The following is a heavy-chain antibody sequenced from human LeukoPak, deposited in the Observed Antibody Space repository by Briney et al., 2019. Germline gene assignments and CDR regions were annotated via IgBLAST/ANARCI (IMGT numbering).Heavy chain of an antibody. Sequence: NPSATLSPTATVAGASVSGDYCNWIRHPPPRGREGGVYIYYTGSTNYNPSLKSRVTMFEDKSKNQFSLRLYSVTVADTAVYYCARHFAYSSSSYFDYWGQGSLVTVSS. V-gene: IGHV4-59*08. CDR1: GASVSGDY. J-gene: IGHJ4*02. D-gene: IGHD6-6*01. CDR2: IYYTGST. CDR3: ARHFAYSSSSYFDY.